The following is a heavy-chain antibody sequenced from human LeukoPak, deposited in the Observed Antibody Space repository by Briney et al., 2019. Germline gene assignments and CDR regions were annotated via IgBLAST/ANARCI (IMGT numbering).Heavy chain of an antibody. J-gene: IGHJ5*02. CDR1: GYTFTSYG. Sequence: ASVKVSCKASGYTFTSYGISWVRQAPGQGLEWMGWINPNSGGTNYAQKLQGRVTMTTDTSTSTAYMELRSLRSDDTAVYYCARVMQWLAAYNWFDPWGQGTLVTVSS. CDR3: ARVMQWLAAYNWFDP. V-gene: IGHV1-18*01. D-gene: IGHD6-19*01. CDR2: INPNSGGT.